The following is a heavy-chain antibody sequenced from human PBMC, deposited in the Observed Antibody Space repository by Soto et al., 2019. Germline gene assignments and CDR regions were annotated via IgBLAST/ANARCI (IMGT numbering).Heavy chain of an antibody. D-gene: IGHD6-19*01. CDR1: GFTFDDYT. J-gene: IGHJ6*02. Sequence: GGSLRLPCAASGFTFDDYTMHWVRQAPGKVLEWVSLISWDGGSTYYADSVKGRFTISRDNSKNSLYLQMNSLRTEDTALYYCAKDESSGWLYYYYGMDVWGQGTTVTVSS. CDR2: ISWDGGST. CDR3: AKDESSGWLYYYYGMDV. V-gene: IGHV3-43*01.